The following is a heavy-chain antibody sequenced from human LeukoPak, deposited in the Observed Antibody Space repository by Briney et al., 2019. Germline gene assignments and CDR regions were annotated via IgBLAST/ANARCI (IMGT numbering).Heavy chain of an antibody. CDR2: FDPEDGEA. V-gene: IGHV1-24*01. D-gene: IGHD3-16*01. J-gene: IGHJ4*02. CDR1: GHTLTALS. CDR3: VNSTDGIGRALGGDY. Sequence: ASVKLSCKASGHTLTALSMHWVPQAPGKRLEWMGGFDPEDGEAIYAKKYQGRVTMTPDTSTDTAYLEMSRLTAEDPAVYHCVNSTDGIGRALGGDYLGQGTRVTVCS.